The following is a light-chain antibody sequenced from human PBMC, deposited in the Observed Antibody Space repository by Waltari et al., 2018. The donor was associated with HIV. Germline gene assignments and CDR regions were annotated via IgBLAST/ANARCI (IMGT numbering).Light chain of an antibody. V-gene: IGLV1-40*01. CDR3: QSYDSGLSGVV. J-gene: IGLJ2*01. Sequence: QSVLTQPPSVSGAPGQRVTISCTGSTSNIGADYDVHWYQQIPGTAPKLLIYGNSNRPSGVPDRFSGSKSGTSASLAVTGLQAEDEADYYCQSYDSGLSGVVFGGGTKLTVL. CDR2: GNS. CDR1: TSNIGADYD.